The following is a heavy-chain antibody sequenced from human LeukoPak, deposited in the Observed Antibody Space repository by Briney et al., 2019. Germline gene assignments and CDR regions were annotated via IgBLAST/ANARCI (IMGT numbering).Heavy chain of an antibody. CDR3: ARVTCFCDSSGYCGYYYYCMDV. V-gene: IGHV1-18*01. CDR1: GYTFTSYG. J-gene: IGHJ6*02. CDR2: ISAYNGNT. D-gene: IGHD3-22*01. Sequence: ASVKVSSKPSGYTFTSYGISRVRRAPGQGLEWMGWISAYNGNTNYAQKLQGRVTMTTDTSTSTAYMELRSLRSDDTAVYYCARVTCFCDSSGYCGYYYYCMDVWGQGTTVTVSS.